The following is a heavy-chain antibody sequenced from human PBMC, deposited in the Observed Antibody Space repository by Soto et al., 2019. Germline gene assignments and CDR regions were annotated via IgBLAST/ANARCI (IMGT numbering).Heavy chain of an antibody. D-gene: IGHD1-26*01. V-gene: IGHV3-23*01. J-gene: IGHJ4*02. CDR2: ISGSGST. CDR1: GFTFSSYA. CDR3: ARRGSGSYYDY. Sequence: EVPLLESGGGLVQPGGSLRLSCAASGFTFSSYAMRWVRQAPGKGLEWVSAISGSGSTYYADSVKGRFTISRDNSKNTLYLQMNSLRAEDTAVYYCARRGSGSYYDYWGQGTLVTVSS.